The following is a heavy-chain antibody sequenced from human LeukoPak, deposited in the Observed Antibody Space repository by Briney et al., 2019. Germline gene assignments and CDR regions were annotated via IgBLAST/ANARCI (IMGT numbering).Heavy chain of an antibody. CDR2: IYSGGST. CDR3: AAQNVPAAQTHAFDI. D-gene: IGHD2-2*01. V-gene: IGHV3-53*01. Sequence: PGGSLRLSCAASGFTVSSNYMSWVRQAPGKGLEWVSVIYSGGSTYYADSVKGRFTISRDNSKNTLHLQMNSLRAEDTAVYYCAAQNVPAAQTHAFDIWGQGTMVTVSS. J-gene: IGHJ3*02. CDR1: GFTVSSNY.